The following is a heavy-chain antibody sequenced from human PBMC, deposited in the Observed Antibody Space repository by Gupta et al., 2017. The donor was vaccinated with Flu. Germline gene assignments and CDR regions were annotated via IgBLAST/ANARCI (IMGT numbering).Heavy chain of an antibody. Sequence: SGNFYWSWIRQPPGKGLEWIGYIYNSGTAKYNPSLQSRVTISIDTSKNQFSLDRTSVTAADTAVYYCARGWGSGWVDYWGQGTLVTVSS. CDR1: SGNFY. D-gene: IGHD6-19*01. CDR3: ARGWGSGWVDY. J-gene: IGHJ4*02. CDR2: IYNSGTA. V-gene: IGHV4-61*01.